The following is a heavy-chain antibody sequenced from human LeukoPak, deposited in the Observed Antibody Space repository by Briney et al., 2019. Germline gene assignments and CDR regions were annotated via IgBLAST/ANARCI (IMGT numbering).Heavy chain of an antibody. Sequence: SQTLSPTFAISGDSVSGSPAVWNWIRQSPSRGLEWLGRAYYRSKWYIDYAVSVKGRITITPDTSKNQFSLQLNSVTPEDTAVYYCARGAVRGGTNFDYWGQGTLVTVSS. CDR2: AYYRSKWYI. CDR3: ARGAVRGGTNFDY. D-gene: IGHD3-10*01. J-gene: IGHJ4*02. V-gene: IGHV6-1*01. CDR1: GDSVSGSPAV.